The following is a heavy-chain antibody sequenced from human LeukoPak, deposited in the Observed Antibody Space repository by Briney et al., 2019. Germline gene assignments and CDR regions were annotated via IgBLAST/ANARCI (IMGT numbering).Heavy chain of an antibody. V-gene: IGHV4-34*01. CDR1: GGSFSGYY. CDR2: INHSGST. CDR3: ARGSRGYKGIPDY. J-gene: IGHJ4*02. Sequence: PSETLSLTCAVYGGSFSGYYSSWIRQPPGKGLEWIGEINHSGSTNYNPSLKSRVTISVDTSKNQFSLKLSSVTAADTAVYYCARGSRGYKGIPDYWGQGTLVTVSS. D-gene: IGHD3-10*01.